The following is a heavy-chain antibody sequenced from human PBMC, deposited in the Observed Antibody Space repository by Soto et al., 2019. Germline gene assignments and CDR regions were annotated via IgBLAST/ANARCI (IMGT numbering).Heavy chain of an antibody. D-gene: IGHD2-2*01. V-gene: IGHV4-31*03. Sequence: QVQLQESGPGLVKPSQTLSLTCTVSGGSISSGGYYWSWIRQHPGKGLEWIGYIYYSGSTYYNPSLKSRVTISVDTSKNHFSLKLSSVTAADTAVYYCARGRVYCSSTSCSKHYYYGMDVWGQGTTVTVSS. CDR1: GGSISSGGYY. J-gene: IGHJ6*02. CDR2: IYYSGST. CDR3: ARGRVYCSSTSCSKHYYYGMDV.